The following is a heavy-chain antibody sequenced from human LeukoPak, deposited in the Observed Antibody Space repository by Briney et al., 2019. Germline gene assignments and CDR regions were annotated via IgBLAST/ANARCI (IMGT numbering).Heavy chain of an antibody. CDR2: ISSSSSTI. CDR1: GFTFSSYS. V-gene: IGHV3-48*04. J-gene: IGHJ3*02. CDR3: AREGGDIVVVPAAQNFDI. D-gene: IGHD2-2*01. Sequence: GGSLRLSCAASGFTFSSYSMNWVRQAPGKGLEWGSYISSSSSTIYYADSVKGRFTISRDNAKNSLYLQMNSLRAEDTAVYYCAREGGDIVVVPAAQNFDIWGQGTMATVSS.